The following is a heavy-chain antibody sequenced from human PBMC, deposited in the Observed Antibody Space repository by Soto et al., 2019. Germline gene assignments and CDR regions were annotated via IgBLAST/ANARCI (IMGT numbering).Heavy chain of an antibody. CDR1: GGSISSYY. D-gene: IGHD2-15*01. J-gene: IGHJ5*02. V-gene: IGHV4-59*08. CDR2: IYYSGST. CDR3: ARQGCSGGSCYSGKKNWFDP. Sequence: SETLSLTCTVSGGSISSYYWSWIRQPPGKGLEWIGYIYYSGSTNYNPSLKSRVTISVDTSKNQFSLKLSSVTAADTAVYYCARQGCSGGSCYSGKKNWFDPWGQGTLVTVSS.